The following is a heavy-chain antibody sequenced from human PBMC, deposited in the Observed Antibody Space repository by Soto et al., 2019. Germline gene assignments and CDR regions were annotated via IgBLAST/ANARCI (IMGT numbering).Heavy chain of an antibody. V-gene: IGHV3-30-3*01. J-gene: IGHJ6*02. Sequence: PGGSLRLSCAASGFTFSSYAMHWVRQAPGKGLEWVAVISYDGSNKYYADSVKGRFTISRDNSKNTLYLQMNSLRAEDTAVYYCARDQEGRTGDLSGYYYYYGMDVWGQGTTVTVSS. D-gene: IGHD1-1*01. CDR2: ISYDGSNK. CDR1: GFTFSSYA. CDR3: ARDQEGRTGDLSGYYYYYGMDV.